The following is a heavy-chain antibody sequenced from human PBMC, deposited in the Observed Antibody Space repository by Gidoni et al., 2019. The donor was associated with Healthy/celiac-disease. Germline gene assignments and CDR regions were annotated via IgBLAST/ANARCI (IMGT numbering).Heavy chain of an antibody. CDR2: ISAYNGNT. V-gene: IGHV1-18*01. J-gene: IGHJ6*02. CDR1: GYTFTSSG. D-gene: IGHD4-17*01. Sequence: QVQLVQSGAEVKKPGASVQVSCKASGYTFTSSGISWVRQAPGQGLEWMGWISAYNGNTNYAQKLQGRVTMTTDTSTSTAYMELRSLRSDDTAVYYCARDGDYGDDYYYYGMDVWGQGTTVTVSS. CDR3: ARDGDYGDDYYYYGMDV.